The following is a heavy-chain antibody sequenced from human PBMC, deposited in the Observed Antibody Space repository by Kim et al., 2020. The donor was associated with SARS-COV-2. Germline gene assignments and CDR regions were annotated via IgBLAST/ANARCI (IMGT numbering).Heavy chain of an antibody. V-gene: IGHV3-7*03. Sequence: GGSLRLSCAASGFTFSSYWMSWVRQAPGKGLEWVANIKQDGSEKYYVDSVKGRFTISRDNAKNSLYLQMNSLRAEDTSVYYCARDSIPVAGNYYYYGMDVWGQGTTVTVSS. CDR2: IKQDGSEK. CDR1: GFTFSSYW. J-gene: IGHJ6*02. D-gene: IGHD6-19*01. CDR3: ARDSIPVAGNYYYYGMDV.